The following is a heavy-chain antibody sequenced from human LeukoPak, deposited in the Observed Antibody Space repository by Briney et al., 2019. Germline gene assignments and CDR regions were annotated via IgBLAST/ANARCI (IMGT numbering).Heavy chain of an antibody. Sequence: GGSLRPSCAASGFTFSSYGMHWVRQAPGKGLEWVAVISYDGSNKYYADSVKGRFTISRDNSKNTLYLQMNSLRAEDTAVYYCARDSSEMSYNYYYYYMDVWGKGTTVTVSS. V-gene: IGHV3-30*03. CDR2: ISYDGSNK. J-gene: IGHJ6*03. CDR1: GFTFSSYG. CDR3: ARDSSEMSYNYYYYYMDV. D-gene: IGHD2-2*01.